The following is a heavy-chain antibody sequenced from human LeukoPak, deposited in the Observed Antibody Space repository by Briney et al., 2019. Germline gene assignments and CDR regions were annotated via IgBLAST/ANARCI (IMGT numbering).Heavy chain of an antibody. CDR1: GLTVSSDY. J-gene: IGHJ4*02. CDR2: IYGDGAT. D-gene: IGHD6-6*01. Sequence: QPGGSLRLSCAASGLTVSSDYMAWVRQAPGKGLEWISVIYGDGATYYADSVQGRFTISRDTSNNALYLQMISLRVEDTAVYHCARLLPASRHYFDYWGLGTLVTVSS. V-gene: IGHV3-53*01. CDR3: ARLLPASRHYFDY.